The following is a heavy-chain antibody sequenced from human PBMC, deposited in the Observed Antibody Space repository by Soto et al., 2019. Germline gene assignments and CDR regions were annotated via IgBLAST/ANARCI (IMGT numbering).Heavy chain of an antibody. J-gene: IGHJ4*02. Sequence: GGSLRLSCAASGFTFSSYAMSWVRQAPGKGLEWVSSISGGGGSTYYADSVKGRLTISRDNSKNTLYLQMNSLRGEDTAVYYCAKTQTIRDYDVLTGYYNVHYFDYWGQGTLVTVSS. D-gene: IGHD3-9*01. V-gene: IGHV3-23*01. CDR3: AKTQTIRDYDVLTGYYNVHYFDY. CDR1: GFTFSSYA. CDR2: ISGGGGST.